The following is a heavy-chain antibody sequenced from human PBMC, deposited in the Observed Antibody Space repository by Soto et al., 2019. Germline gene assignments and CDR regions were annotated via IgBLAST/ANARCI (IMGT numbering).Heavy chain of an antibody. CDR1: GFTFSGYS. J-gene: IGHJ5*02. CDR2: ISSSSSTI. Sequence: GGSLRLSCAASGFTFSGYSMNWVRQAPGKGLEWVSYISSSSSTIYYADSVKGRFTISRDNAKNSLYLQMNSLRDEDTAVYYCAREAGTWHLPLNWFDPWGQGTLVTVSS. D-gene: IGHD6-19*01. V-gene: IGHV3-48*02. CDR3: AREAGTWHLPLNWFDP.